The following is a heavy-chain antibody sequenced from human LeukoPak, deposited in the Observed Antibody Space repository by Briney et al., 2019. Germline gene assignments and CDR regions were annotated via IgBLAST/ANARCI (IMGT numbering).Heavy chain of an antibody. Sequence: QPGGSLRLSCAASGFTFSTFWMSWVRQPPGKGLEWVANIKEHGGETYYLDSVRGRFTISRDNSKNTLYLQMNSLRAEDTAVYYCAKSSFNSSGWYFDYWGQGTLVTVSS. CDR3: AKSSFNSSGWYFDY. J-gene: IGHJ4*02. CDR2: IKEHGGET. D-gene: IGHD6-19*01. V-gene: IGHV3-7*01. CDR1: GFTFSTFW.